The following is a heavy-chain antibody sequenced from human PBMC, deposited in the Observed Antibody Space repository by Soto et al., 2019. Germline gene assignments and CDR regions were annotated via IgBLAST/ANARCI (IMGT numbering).Heavy chain of an antibody. CDR3: AREWGIAAAGYYYYYGMDV. CDR1: GFTFSSYG. D-gene: IGHD6-13*01. V-gene: IGHV3-30*03. Sequence: VQLVESGGGLVQPGGSLRLSCAASGFTFSSYGMHWVRQAPGKGLEWVAVISYDGSNKYYADSVKGRFTISRDNSKNTLYLQMNSLRAEDTAVYYCAREWGIAAAGYYYYYGMDVWGQGTTVTVSS. CDR2: ISYDGSNK. J-gene: IGHJ6*02.